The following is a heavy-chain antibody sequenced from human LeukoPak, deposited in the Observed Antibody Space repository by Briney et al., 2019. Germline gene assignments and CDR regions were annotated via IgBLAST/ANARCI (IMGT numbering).Heavy chain of an antibody. CDR1: GGSISSYY. D-gene: IGHD1-14*01. CDR2: IYYSGST. Sequence: SETLSLTCTVSGGSISSYYWSWIRQPPGKGLEWIGYIYYSGSTNYNPSLKSRVTISVDTSKNQFSLKLSSVTAADTAVYYCARVGINPSGWTLYYFDYWGHGTLVTVS. J-gene: IGHJ4*01. V-gene: IGHV4-59*01. CDR3: ARVGINPSGWTLYYFDY.